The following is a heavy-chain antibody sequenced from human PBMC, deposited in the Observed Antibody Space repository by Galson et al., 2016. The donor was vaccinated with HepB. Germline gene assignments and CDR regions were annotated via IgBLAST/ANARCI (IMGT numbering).Heavy chain of an antibody. CDR2: MRPDGSGK. CDR1: GFTFSGYM. CDR3: ARDNGYKIDY. J-gene: IGHJ4*02. Sequence: SLRLSCAVSGFTFSGYMMTWVRQTPGKGLECVANMRPDGSGKYCLSSVQGRFTISRDNTKGSLYLQLNGLRAEDTAVYYCARDNGYKIDYWGQGTLVTVSS. D-gene: IGHD5-24*01. V-gene: IGHV3-7*01.